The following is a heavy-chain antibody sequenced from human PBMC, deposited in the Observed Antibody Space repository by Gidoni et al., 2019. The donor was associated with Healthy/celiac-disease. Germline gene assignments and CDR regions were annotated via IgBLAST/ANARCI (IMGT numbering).Heavy chain of an antibody. Sequence: QVQLVESGGGVVQPGRSLRLSCAASGFTFSSYGMHWVRQAPGKGLEWVAVISYDGSNKYYADSVKGRFTISRDNSKNTLYLQMNSLRAEDTAVYYCAKLLVVVPAAILGGDFDYWGQGTLVTVSS. J-gene: IGHJ4*02. V-gene: IGHV3-30*18. CDR1: GFTFSSYG. CDR2: ISYDGSNK. CDR3: AKLLVVVPAAILGGDFDY. D-gene: IGHD2-2*02.